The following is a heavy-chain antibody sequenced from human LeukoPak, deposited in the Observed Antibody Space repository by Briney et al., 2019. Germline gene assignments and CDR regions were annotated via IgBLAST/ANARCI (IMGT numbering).Heavy chain of an antibody. D-gene: IGHD3-22*01. CDR3: AKDLVSYYYDSSGSAFDI. V-gene: IGHV3-23*01. J-gene: IGHJ3*02. Sequence: PGGSLRLSCAASGVTFSRYAMSCVREAPGKGLEWVSTISGSGGSTYYADSVKGRFTISRDNSKNTLFLQLNSLRADDTAVYYCAKDLVSYYYDSSGSAFDICGQGTMVTVSS. CDR1: GVTFSRYA. CDR2: ISGSGGST.